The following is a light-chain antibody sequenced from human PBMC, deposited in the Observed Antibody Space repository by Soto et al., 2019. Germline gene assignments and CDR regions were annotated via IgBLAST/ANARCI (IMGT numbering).Light chain of an antibody. CDR2: EVT. CDR3: RSYAGSNQAVV. J-gene: IGLJ2*01. CDR1: SSDVGGYNY. V-gene: IGLV2-8*01. Sequence: QSVLTQPPSASGSPGQSVTISCTGTSSDVGGYNYVSWYQQHPGKAPKLMIYEVTKRPSGVPDRFSGSKSGNTASLTVSGLQAEDEAVYYCRSYAGSNQAVVFGGGTKVTAL.